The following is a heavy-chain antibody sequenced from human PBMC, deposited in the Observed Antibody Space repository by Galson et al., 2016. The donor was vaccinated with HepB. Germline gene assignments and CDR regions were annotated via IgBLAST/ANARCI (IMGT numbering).Heavy chain of an antibody. J-gene: IGHJ6*02. CDR2: MSPNTGNT. V-gene: IGHV1-8*01. Sequence: SVKVSCKASGYTFTSYDINWVRQATGQGLEWMGWMSPNTGNTGYSVKFQDRVTMTRNTSIRTAYMELSSLRSDDTAVYYCAREVGGYAMDVWGQGTMVTVSS. D-gene: IGHD1-26*01. CDR1: GYTFTSYD. CDR3: AREVGGYAMDV.